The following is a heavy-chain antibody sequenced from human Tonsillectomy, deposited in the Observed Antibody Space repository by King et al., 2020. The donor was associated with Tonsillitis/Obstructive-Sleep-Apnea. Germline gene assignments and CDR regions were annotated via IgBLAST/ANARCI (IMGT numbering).Heavy chain of an antibody. V-gene: IGHV3-11*05. J-gene: IGHJ6*03. CDR2: ISSSSSYT. Sequence: QVQLVESGGGLVKPGGSLRLSCAASGFTFSDYYMRWIRQAPGKGLEWVSYISSSSSYTNYADSVKGRFTISRDNAKNSLYLQMNSLRAEDTAVYYCARARGDIVPYYYMDVWGKGTTVTVSS. D-gene: IGHD2-15*01. CDR3: ARARGDIVPYYYMDV. CDR1: GFTFSDYY.